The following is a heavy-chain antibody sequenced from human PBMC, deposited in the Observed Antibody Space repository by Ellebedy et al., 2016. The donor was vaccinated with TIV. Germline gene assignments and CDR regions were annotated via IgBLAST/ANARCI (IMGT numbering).Heavy chain of an antibody. CDR2: ISNSGSSI. CDR3: ARFPSAWYFDL. J-gene: IGHJ2*01. V-gene: IGHV3-11*01. CDR1: GFTFSDSW. Sequence: GGSLRLXXAASGFTFSDSWMSGVRKAPGKGLEWISYISNSGSSIYYANSVKGRFSISRDSAKNSLYLHMNSLRAEDTAVYYCARFPSAWYFDLWGRGTLVTVSS. D-gene: IGHD3-3*01.